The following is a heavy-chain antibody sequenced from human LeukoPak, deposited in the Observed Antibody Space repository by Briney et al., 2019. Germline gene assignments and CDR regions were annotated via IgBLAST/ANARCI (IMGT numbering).Heavy chain of an antibody. D-gene: IGHD3-22*01. J-gene: IGHJ4*02. CDR3: ARDSHYYDSSGYLGRYYFDY. Sequence: SVKVSCKASGYTFPSYGISWVRQAPGQGLEWMGWISAYNGNTNYAQKLQGRVTMTTDTSTSTAYMELRSLRSDDTAVYYCARDSHYYDSSGYLGRYYFDYWGQGTLVTVSS. CDR2: ISAYNGNT. V-gene: IGHV1-18*01. CDR1: GYTFPSYG.